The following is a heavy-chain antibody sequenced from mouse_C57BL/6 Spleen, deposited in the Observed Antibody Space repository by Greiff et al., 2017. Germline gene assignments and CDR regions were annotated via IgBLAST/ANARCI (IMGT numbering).Heavy chain of an antibody. CDR1: GFTFSSYG. Sequence: EVTLMESGGDLVKHGGSLKLSCAASGFTFSSYGMSWVRQTPDSVKGRFTISRDNAKNTLYLQMSSLKSEDTAMYYCARQNGTFDYWGQGTTLTVSS. V-gene: IGHV5-6*01. D-gene: IGHD3-3*01. CDR3: ARQNGTFDY. J-gene: IGHJ2*01.